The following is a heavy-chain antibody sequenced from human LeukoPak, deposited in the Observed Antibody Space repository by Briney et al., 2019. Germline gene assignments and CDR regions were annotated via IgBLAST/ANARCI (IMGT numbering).Heavy chain of an antibody. CDR1: GYTFTSYG. V-gene: IGHV1-18*01. Sequence: ASVKVSCKASGYTFTSYGTSWVRQAPGQGLEWMGWISAYNGNTNYAQKLQGSVTMTTDTSTSTAYMELRSLRSDDTAVYYCARAHEGIGYCSGGSCGSNRFDPWGQGTLVTVSS. CDR2: ISAYNGNT. D-gene: IGHD2-15*01. CDR3: ARAHEGIGYCSGGSCGSNRFDP. J-gene: IGHJ5*02.